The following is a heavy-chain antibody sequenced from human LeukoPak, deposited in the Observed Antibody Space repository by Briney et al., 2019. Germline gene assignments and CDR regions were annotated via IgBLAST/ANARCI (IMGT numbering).Heavy chain of an antibody. V-gene: IGHV4-4*07. J-gene: IGHJ4*02. CDR2: KYARGSS. CDR1: GGSISNYY. Sequence: SETLSVTCTVSGGSISNYYWSWIRPPAGKGLEWIGRKYARGSSNYNPPVQSRVTMSVDTSKNQVSLKLRSVTAADMAVYYCARVGLMTTGLGIDYWGQGTLVTVSS. D-gene: IGHD4-17*01. CDR3: ARVGLMTTGLGIDY.